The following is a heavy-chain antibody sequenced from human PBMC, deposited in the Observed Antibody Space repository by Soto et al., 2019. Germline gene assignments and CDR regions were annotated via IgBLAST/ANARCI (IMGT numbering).Heavy chain of an antibody. V-gene: IGHV1-69*06. CDR2: IIPIFGTA. CDR1: GFTFSSYA. D-gene: IGHD2-15*01. Sequence: VQLVESGGGLVKPGGSLRLSCAASGFTFSSYAISWVRQAPGQGLEWMGGIIPIFGTANYAQKFQGRVTITADKSTSTAYMELSSLRSEDTAVYYCARACGGSCYRQNYFDYWGQGTLVTVSS. CDR3: ARACGGSCYRQNYFDY. J-gene: IGHJ4*02.